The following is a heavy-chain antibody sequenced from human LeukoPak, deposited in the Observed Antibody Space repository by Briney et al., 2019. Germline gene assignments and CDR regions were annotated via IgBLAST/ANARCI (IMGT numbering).Heavy chain of an antibody. CDR1: GFTLSSYA. CDR3: AKFAVAELDY. Sequence: GGSLRLSCAASGFTLSSYAMSWVRQAPGKGLEWVSAVSGSGGSTYYADSVKGRFTTSRDNSRNTLYLQMNSLRAEDTAVYYCAKFAVAELDYWGQGTLVTVSS. J-gene: IGHJ4*02. D-gene: IGHD6-19*01. V-gene: IGHV3-23*01. CDR2: VSGSGGST.